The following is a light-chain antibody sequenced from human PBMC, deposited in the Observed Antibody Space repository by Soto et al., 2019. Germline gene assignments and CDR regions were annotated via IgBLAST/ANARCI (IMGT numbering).Light chain of an antibody. CDR1: QSVSSNY. CDR3: QHYGTSQWT. CDR2: GAS. Sequence: EIVLTPSPGTLSLSPVERATLSCRASQSVSSNYLAWYQQKPGQAPRLLISGASSRATGIPDRFSGSGSGTDFTLTISRLEPEDFAVFYCQHYGTSQWTFGQGTKVDIK. J-gene: IGKJ1*01. V-gene: IGKV3-20*01.